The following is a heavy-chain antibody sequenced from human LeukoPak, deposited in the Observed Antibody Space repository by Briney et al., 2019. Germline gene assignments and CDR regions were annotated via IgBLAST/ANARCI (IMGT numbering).Heavy chain of an antibody. CDR3: ARDYNDFWSGYYPYFDY. Sequence: ASVKVSCKASGYTFTGYYMHWVRQAPGQGLEWMGWINPNSGGTNYAQKFQGRVTMTRDTSISTAYMELSRLRSDDTAAYYCARDYNDFWSGYYPYFDYWGQGTLVTVSS. V-gene: IGHV1-2*02. CDR2: INPNSGGT. CDR1: GYTFTGYY. D-gene: IGHD3-3*01. J-gene: IGHJ4*02.